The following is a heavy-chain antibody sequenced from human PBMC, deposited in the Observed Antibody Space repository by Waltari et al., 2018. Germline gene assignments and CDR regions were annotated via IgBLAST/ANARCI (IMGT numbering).Heavy chain of an antibody. V-gene: IGHV3-49*03. CDR2: IRSKAYGGTT. D-gene: IGHD6-13*01. Sequence: EVQLVESGGGLVQPGRSLRLSCTASGFTFGDYAMSWFRQAPGKGLEWVGFIRSKAYGGTTEYAASVKGRFTISRDDSKSIAYLQMNSLKTEDTAVYYCTRVQQLVKDGPYYFDYWGQGTLVTVSS. CDR3: TRVQQLVKDGPYYFDY. CDR1: GFTFGDYA. J-gene: IGHJ4*02.